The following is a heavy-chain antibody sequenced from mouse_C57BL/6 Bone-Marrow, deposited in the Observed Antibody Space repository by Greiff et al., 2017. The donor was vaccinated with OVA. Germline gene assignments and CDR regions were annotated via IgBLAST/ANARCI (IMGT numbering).Heavy chain of an antibody. CDR3: ASVNYDGSYWYFDV. CDR1: GYTFTSYW. J-gene: IGHJ1*03. CDR2: IDPADSET. V-gene: IGHV1-52*01. Sequence: QVQLQQPGAELVRPGSSVKLSCKASGYTFTSYWMHWVKQRPIQGLEWIGNIDPADSETHYNQKFKNKATLTVDKSSSTASMQLSSLTSEDSAVYCCASVNYDGSYWYFDVWGTGTTVTVSS. D-gene: IGHD1-1*01.